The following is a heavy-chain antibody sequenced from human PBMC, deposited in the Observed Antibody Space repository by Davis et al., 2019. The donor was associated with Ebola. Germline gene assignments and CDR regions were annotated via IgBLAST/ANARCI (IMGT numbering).Heavy chain of an antibody. V-gene: IGHV1-2*02. D-gene: IGHD1-26*01. CDR3: AREAGATTRIYDS. Sequence: ASVKVSCKASGYTFTGYYMHWVRQVPGQGLEWMGWINPNSGGTNYAQKFQGRVTMTRDTSISTAYMELSRLRSDDTAVYYCAREAGATTRIYDSWGQGTLVTVAS. CDR2: INPNSGGT. CDR1: GYTFTGYY. J-gene: IGHJ5*01.